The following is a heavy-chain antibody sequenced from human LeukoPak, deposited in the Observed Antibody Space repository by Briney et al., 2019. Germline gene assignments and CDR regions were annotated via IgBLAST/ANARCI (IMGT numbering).Heavy chain of an antibody. Sequence: ASVKVSCKASGYNFGSYIISWVRQAPGQGLEWMGWITPYSGNTNYAQMLQGRVTMTTDTSASTTYMELRSLRSDDTAVYYCARWSDSSGSLAYWGQGTLVTVSS. J-gene: IGHJ4*02. V-gene: IGHV1-18*01. CDR2: ITPYSGNT. CDR1: GYNFGSYI. CDR3: ARWSDSSGSLAY. D-gene: IGHD3-22*01.